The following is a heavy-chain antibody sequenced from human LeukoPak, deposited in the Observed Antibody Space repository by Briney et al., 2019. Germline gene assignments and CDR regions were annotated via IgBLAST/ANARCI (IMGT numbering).Heavy chain of an antibody. CDR1: GFTFSSYE. Sequence: PAGGSLRLSCAASGFTFSSYEMNWVRQAPGKGLEWVSYISSSGSTIYYADSVKGRFTISRDNAKNSLYLQMNSLRAEDTAVYYCARAQRESTVTYAFDIWGQGTMVTVSS. J-gene: IGHJ3*02. CDR3: ARAQRESTVTYAFDI. V-gene: IGHV3-48*03. D-gene: IGHD4-17*01. CDR2: ISSSGSTI.